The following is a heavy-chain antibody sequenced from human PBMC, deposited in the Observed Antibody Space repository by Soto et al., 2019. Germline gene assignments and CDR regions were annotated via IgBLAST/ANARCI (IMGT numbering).Heavy chain of an antibody. Sequence: XESLTISRKGSGDSFTNYWIGWVRQMPGKGLEWMGIIYPGDSDTRYSPSFQGQVTISADTSTSTAYLQWSSLKASDTAVYYCATLYCSSTSCYRFDPWGQGTLVTVSS. CDR1: GDSFTNYW. CDR3: ATLYCSSTSCYRFDP. D-gene: IGHD2-2*01. J-gene: IGHJ5*02. CDR2: IYPGDSDT. V-gene: IGHV5-51*01.